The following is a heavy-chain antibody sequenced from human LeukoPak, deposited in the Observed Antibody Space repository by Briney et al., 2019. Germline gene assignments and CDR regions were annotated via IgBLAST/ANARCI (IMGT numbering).Heavy chain of an antibody. CDR3: ASSPGYYYMDV. CDR1: GGSISSHY. J-gene: IGHJ6*03. D-gene: IGHD3-10*01. Sequence: SSETLSLTCTVSGGSISSHYWSWIRQPPGKGLEWIGYIYYSGSTNYNPSLKSRVTISVDTSKNQFSLKLSSVTAADTAVYYCASSPGYYYMDVWGKGTTVTVSS. V-gene: IGHV4-59*11. CDR2: IYYSGST.